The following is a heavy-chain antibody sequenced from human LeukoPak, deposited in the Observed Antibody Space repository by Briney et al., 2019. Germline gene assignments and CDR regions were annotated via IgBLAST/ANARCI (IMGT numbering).Heavy chain of an antibody. J-gene: IGHJ4*02. CDR2: MNPNTGYT. Sequence: ASVKLSCKASGYTFTSYDIIWGRQGTGQGLEWMGWMNPNTGYTGYAHQFQGRITMTRNTAISTAYMDLSSLNSQDTAVYYCARSSAWAHFDNWGQGTLVSVSS. CDR1: GYTFTSYD. V-gene: IGHV1-8*01. CDR3: ARSSAWAHFDN. D-gene: IGHD2-15*01.